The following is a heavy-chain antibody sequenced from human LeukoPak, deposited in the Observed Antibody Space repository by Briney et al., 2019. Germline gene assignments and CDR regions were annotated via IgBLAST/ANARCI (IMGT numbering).Heavy chain of an antibody. Sequence: GGSLRLSCAASGFTFSSYAMSWVRQAPGKGLEWVSAISGSGGSTYYADSVKGWFTISRDNSKNTLYLQMNSLRAEDTAVYYCAKDVAATVGINYYYYMDVWGKGTTVTVSS. CDR3: AKDVAATVGINYYYYMDV. V-gene: IGHV3-23*01. CDR2: ISGSGGST. D-gene: IGHD6-13*01. CDR1: GFTFSSYA. J-gene: IGHJ6*03.